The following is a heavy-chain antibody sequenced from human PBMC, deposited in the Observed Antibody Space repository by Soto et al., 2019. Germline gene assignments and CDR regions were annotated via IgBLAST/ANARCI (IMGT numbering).Heavy chain of an antibody. Sequence: PSDTLFPTCTVSGGYFSSGCYYPSWIRQPPGKGLEWIGSIYYSGSTYYNPSLKSRVTISVDKSKNQFSLKLSSVTAADTAVHYCARVYSGSYSDYWGQGTLITVS. V-gene: IGHV4-39*07. D-gene: IGHD1-26*01. CDR1: GGYFSSGCYY. CDR2: IYYSGST. J-gene: IGHJ4*02. CDR3: ARVYSGSYSDY.